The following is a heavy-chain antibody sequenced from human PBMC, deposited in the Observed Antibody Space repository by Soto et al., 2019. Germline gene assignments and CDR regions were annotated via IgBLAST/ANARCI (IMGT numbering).Heavy chain of an antibody. J-gene: IGHJ4*02. CDR1: GFTFSSYW. V-gene: IGHV3-7*04. D-gene: IGHD2-8*01. CDR2: INEDGREI. CDR3: ARGSIGSMVYAWGSLIDF. Sequence: EVQLVESGGGLVQPGGSLRLSCAVSGFTFSSYWMNWVRQAPGKGLEWVANINEDGREIYYVDSVKGRFTISRDNARNYLVLQMNSLGVEDTAVYFCARGSIGSMVYAWGSLIDFWGQGTLVTVSS.